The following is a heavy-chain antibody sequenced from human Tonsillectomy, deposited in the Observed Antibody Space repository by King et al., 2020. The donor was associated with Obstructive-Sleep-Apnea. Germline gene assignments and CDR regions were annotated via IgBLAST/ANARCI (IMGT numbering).Heavy chain of an antibody. J-gene: IGHJ5*02. CDR1: GFSLTTNGMC. D-gene: IGHD1-14*01. Sequence: TLKESGPALVRPTQTLTLTCTFSGFSLTTNGMCVSWIRQPPGKALEWLARIDWDEDKYYSPSLKTRLTISKDTSKNQVVLTMTNMDPVDTATYYWVRTLREPPSNWFDPWGQGTLVTVSA. CDR3: VRTLREPPSNWFDP. CDR2: IDWDEDK. V-gene: IGHV2-70*11.